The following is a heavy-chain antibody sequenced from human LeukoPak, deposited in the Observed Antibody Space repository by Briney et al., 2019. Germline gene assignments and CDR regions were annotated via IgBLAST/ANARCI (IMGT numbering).Heavy chain of an antibody. V-gene: IGHV4-59*11. J-gene: IGHJ3*02. D-gene: IGHD3-22*01. Sequence: PSETLSLTCTVSGGSISSHYWSWIRQPPGKGLEWIGYIYYSGSTNYNPSLKSRVTISVDTSKNQFSLKLSSVTAADTAVYYCAREGNYYDSSDQGAFDIWGQGTMVTVSS. CDR2: IYYSGST. CDR3: AREGNYYDSSDQGAFDI. CDR1: GGSISSHY.